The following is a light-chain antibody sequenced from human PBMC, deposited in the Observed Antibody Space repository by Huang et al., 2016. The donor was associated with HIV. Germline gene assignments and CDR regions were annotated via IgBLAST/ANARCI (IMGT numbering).Light chain of an antibody. CDR1: QSISSN. V-gene: IGKV3-15*01. J-gene: IGKJ2*01. Sequence: EIVMTQSPATLSVSPGERATLSCRASQSISSNLAWYQQKPGQAPRLLIYATSTRATGIPARFSGSGSETEFTLTITSLQSEDVAVYYCQQYDNWPPYTFGQGTKLEIK. CDR3: QQYDNWPPYT. CDR2: ATS.